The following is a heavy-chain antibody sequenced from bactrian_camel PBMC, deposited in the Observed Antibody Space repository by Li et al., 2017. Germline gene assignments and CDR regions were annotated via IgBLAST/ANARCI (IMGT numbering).Heavy chain of an antibody. Sequence: HVQLVESGGGSVQAGGSLTLSCQGSGFTFGGRDMGWWRMAPGKSCELVTNLAHDGIIWYKDVVKGRFTISTDKAKDTVYLQMNSLKPEDTAMYSCKRSALGRCAGYWGQGTQVTVS. J-gene: IGHJ4*01. CDR3: KRSALGRCAGY. D-gene: IGHD3*01. CDR2: LAHDGII. V-gene: IGHV3S53*01. CDR1: GFTFGGRD.